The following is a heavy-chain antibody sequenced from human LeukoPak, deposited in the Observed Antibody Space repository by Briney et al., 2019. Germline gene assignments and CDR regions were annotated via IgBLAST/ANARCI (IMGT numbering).Heavy chain of an antibody. J-gene: IGHJ4*02. Sequence: GGSLRLSCAASGFTFSSYSMNWVRQAPGKGLEWVSSISSSSSYIYYADSVKGRFTISRDNAKNSLYLQMNSLRAEDTAVYYCARDGGYCSSTSCYSHYFDYWGQGTLVTVSS. CDR3: ARDGGYCSSTSCYSHYFDY. D-gene: IGHD2-2*01. CDR2: ISSSSSYI. CDR1: GFTFSSYS. V-gene: IGHV3-21*01.